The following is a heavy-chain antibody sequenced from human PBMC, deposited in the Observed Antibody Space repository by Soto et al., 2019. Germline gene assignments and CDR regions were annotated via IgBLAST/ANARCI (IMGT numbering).Heavy chain of an antibody. CDR3: ARGRWGTVTTLNYYYMDV. D-gene: IGHD4-17*01. V-gene: IGHV1-24*01. CDR2: FDPEDGET. Sequence: ASVKVSCKVSGYTLTELSMHWVRQAPGKGLEWMGGFDPEDGETIYAQKFQGRVTMTEDTSTDTAYMELSSLRSEDTAVYYCARGRWGTVTTLNYYYMDVWGKGTTVTVSS. CDR1: GYTLTELS. J-gene: IGHJ6*03.